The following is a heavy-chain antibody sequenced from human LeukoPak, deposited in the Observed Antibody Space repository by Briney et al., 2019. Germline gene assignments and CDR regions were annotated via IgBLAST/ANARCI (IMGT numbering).Heavy chain of an antibody. J-gene: IGHJ4*02. CDR3: ARKSILTAGRKPYDY. CDR1: GGSFSGNY. CDR2: IDHSGRT. D-gene: IGHD6-13*01. Sequence: SETLALTCAVYGGSFSGNYWSWIRQPPGKGLEWIGEIDHSGRTNSKSSLKSRVTISVDTSKNQFSLRLSSVTAADTAVYYCARKSILTAGRKPYDYWDQGTLVTVSS. V-gene: IGHV4-34*01.